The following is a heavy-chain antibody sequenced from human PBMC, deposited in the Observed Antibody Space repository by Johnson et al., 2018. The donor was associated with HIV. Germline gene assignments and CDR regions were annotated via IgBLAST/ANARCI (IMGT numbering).Heavy chain of an antibody. CDR1: GFTFSSSA. CDR2: ISYDGSNK. V-gene: IGHV3-30*04. CDR3: ARDKGRGAFDI. Sequence: QVQLVESGGGVVQPGRSLRLSCAASGFTFSSSAFHWVRQAPGTGLEWVAVISYDGSNKYYADSVKGRVTISRDNAKKSLYLQMNSLRAEDTAVYYCARDKGRGAFDIWGQGTMVTVSS. D-gene: IGHD3-10*01. J-gene: IGHJ3*02.